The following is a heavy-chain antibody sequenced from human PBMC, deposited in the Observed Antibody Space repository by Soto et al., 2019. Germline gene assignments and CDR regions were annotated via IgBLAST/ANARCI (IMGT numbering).Heavy chain of an antibody. V-gene: IGHV4-34*01. CDR1: GGSFSGYY. J-gene: IGHJ5*02. Sequence: QVQLQQWGAGLLKPSETLSLTCAVYGGSFSGYYLSWIRQPPGKGLEWIGEINHSVSTNYNPSLKCRVTISVDTSKNQFSLKLRSVTSADTAVYYCARGWYCSSTSWYPTQRRWFVPWGQGTLVTVSS. D-gene: IGHD2-2*01. CDR3: ARGWYCSSTSWYPTQRRWFVP. CDR2: INHSVST.